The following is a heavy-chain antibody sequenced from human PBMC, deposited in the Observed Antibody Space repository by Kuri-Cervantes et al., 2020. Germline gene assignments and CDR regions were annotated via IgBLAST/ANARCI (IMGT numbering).Heavy chain of an antibody. CDR2: IWYDGSNK. D-gene: IGHD4-17*01. CDR1: GFTFSSYG. Sequence: GESLKISCAASGFTFSSYGMHWVRQAPGKGLEWVAVIWYDGSNKYYADSVKGRFTISRDNSKNTLYLQMNSLRAEDTAVYYCARPTRPDYYYYMGVWGKGTTVTVSS. CDR3: ARPTRPDYYYYMGV. J-gene: IGHJ6*03. V-gene: IGHV3-33*01.